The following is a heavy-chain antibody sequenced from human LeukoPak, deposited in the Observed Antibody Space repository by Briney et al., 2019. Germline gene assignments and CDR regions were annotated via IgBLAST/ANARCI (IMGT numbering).Heavy chain of an antibody. J-gene: IGHJ4*02. V-gene: IGHV3-21*01. CDR1: GFTFSSYS. CDR2: ISSSSSYI. D-gene: IGHD7-27*01. Sequence: TGGSLRLSCAASGFTFSSYSMNWVRQAPGKGLEWVSSISSSSSYIYYADSVKGRFTISRDNAKNSLYLQMNSLRAEDTAVYYCARDLNWGSRPMTNDFDYWRQGTLVTVSS. CDR3: ARDLNWGSRPMTNDFDY.